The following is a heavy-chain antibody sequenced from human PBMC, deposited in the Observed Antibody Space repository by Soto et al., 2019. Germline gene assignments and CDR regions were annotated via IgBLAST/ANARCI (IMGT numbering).Heavy chain of an antibody. D-gene: IGHD2-15*01. J-gene: IGHJ3*02. CDR3: ARARYCSGGSCYGPDAFDI. Sequence: PSETLSLTCAVSGGSISSGGYSWSWIRQPPGKGLEWIGYIYHSGSTYYNPSLKSRVTISVDRSKNQFSLKLSSVTAADTAVYYCARARYCSGGSCYGPDAFDIWGQGTMVTVSS. V-gene: IGHV4-30-2*01. CDR2: IYHSGST. CDR1: GGSISSGGYS.